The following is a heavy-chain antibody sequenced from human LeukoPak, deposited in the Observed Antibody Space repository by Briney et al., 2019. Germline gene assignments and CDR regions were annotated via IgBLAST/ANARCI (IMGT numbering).Heavy chain of an antibody. CDR1: GFTFTSSA. V-gene: IGHV1-58*01. CDR3: AAGTLAMVPRGYFDY. D-gene: IGHD5-18*01. J-gene: IGHJ4*02. CDR2: IVVGSGNT. Sequence: SVKVSCKASGFTFTSSAVQWVRQARGQRLEWIGWIVVGSGNTNYAQKFQERVTITRDMSTSTAYMELSSLRSEDTAVYYCAAGTLAMVPRGYFDYWGQGTLVTVSS.